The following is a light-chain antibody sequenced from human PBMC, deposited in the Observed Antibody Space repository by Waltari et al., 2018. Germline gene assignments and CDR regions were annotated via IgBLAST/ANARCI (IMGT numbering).Light chain of an antibody. Sequence: DIVMTQVPATMSGSPGERANISCRASQSISSQLAWYQQKPGQAPRLLIYGASTRATGIPARFSGSGSGTEFTLTISSLQSEDFAVYFCQQYHESPPITFGPGTKVDIK. CDR1: QSISSQ. CDR2: GAS. J-gene: IGKJ3*01. CDR3: QQYHESPPIT. V-gene: IGKV3-15*01.